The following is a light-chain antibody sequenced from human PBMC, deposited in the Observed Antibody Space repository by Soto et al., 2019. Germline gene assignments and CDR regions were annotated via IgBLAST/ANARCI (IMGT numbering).Light chain of an antibody. V-gene: IGKV3-20*01. J-gene: IGKJ3*01. Sequence: EIVLTQSPGTLSLSPGERATLSCRASQSVSSNFLAWYQQKPGQAPRLLMYAASSRATGIPDRFSGAGAGTDFTLTISRLEPEDFALYYCQQYGDSPFTFGPGTKVDIK. CDR3: QQYGDSPFT. CDR1: QSVSSNF. CDR2: AAS.